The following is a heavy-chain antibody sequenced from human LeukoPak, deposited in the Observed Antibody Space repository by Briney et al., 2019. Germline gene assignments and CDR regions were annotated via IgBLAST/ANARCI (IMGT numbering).Heavy chain of an antibody. J-gene: IGHJ6*02. V-gene: IGHV3-23*01. D-gene: IGHD3-16*01. CDR1: GFTFSTYV. CDR3: ARDGALGMDV. Sequence: GGSLRLSCAASGFTFSTYVMNWFRQAPGKGLEWVSTISVGAEYIFYADSVKGRFTISRDDSNNALYLQMHSLRAEDTALYYCARDGALGMDVWGQGTTVTVSS. CDR2: ISVGAEYI.